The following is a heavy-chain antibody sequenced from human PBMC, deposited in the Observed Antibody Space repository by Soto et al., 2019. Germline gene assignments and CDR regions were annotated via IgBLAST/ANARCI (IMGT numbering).Heavy chain of an antibody. Sequence: GGSLRLSCAASGFTFSSYGMHWVRQAPGKGLEWVAVISYDGSNKYYADSEKGRFTISRDNSKNTLYLQMNSLRAEDTAVYYCAKDVVVGATTGLGDYYYYYGMDVWGQGTTVTV. D-gene: IGHD1-26*01. CDR1: GFTFSSYG. J-gene: IGHJ6*02. CDR3: AKDVVVGATTGLGDYYYYYGMDV. CDR2: ISYDGSNK. V-gene: IGHV3-30*18.